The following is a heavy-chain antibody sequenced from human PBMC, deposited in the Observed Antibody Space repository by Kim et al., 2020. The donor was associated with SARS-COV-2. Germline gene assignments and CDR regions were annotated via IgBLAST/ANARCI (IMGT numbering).Heavy chain of an antibody. CDR3: ARAVGNYYDSSNFDY. CDR2: INHSGST. CDR1: GGSFSGYY. V-gene: IGHV4-34*01. J-gene: IGHJ4*02. Sequence: SETLSLTCAVYGGSFSGYYWSWIRQPPGKGLEWIGEINHSGSTNYNPSLKSRVTISVDTSKNQFSLKLSSVTAADTAVYYCARAVGNYYDSSNFDYWGQGTLVTVSS. D-gene: IGHD3-22*01.